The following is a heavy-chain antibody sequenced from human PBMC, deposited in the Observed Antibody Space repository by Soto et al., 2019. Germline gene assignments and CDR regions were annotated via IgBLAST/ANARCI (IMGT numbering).Heavy chain of an antibody. CDR1: GFTFSSYA. V-gene: IGHV3-30-3*01. J-gene: IGHJ3*02. Sequence: GGSLRLSCAASGFTFSSYAMHWVRQAPGKGLEWVAVISYDGSNKYYADSVKGRFTISRDNSKNTLYLQMNSLRAEDTAVYYCARGVYSYGPRDAFDIWGQGTMVTVSS. CDR3: ARGVYSYGPRDAFDI. D-gene: IGHD5-18*01. CDR2: ISYDGSNK.